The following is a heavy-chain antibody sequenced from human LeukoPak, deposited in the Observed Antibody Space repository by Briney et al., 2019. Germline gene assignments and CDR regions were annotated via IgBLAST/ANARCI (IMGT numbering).Heavy chain of an antibody. CDR1: GFTFSSYW. J-gene: IGHJ3*02. CDR3: ARDSSDDFWSGYAPGAFDI. V-gene: IGHV3-74*01. Sequence: HSGGSLRLSCAASGFTFSSYWMHWVRHAPGKGLVWVSRINSDGSSTSYADSVKGRFTISRDNSKSTLSLQMNSLRGEDTAVYYCARDSSDDFWSGYAPGAFDIWGQGTMVSVSS. D-gene: IGHD3-3*01. CDR2: INSDGSST.